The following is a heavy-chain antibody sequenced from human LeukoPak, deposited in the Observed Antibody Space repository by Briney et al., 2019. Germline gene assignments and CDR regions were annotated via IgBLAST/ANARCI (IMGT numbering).Heavy chain of an antibody. J-gene: IGHJ4*02. CDR1: GFTFSSYE. CDR3: ARDPPDY. V-gene: IGHV3-48*03. Sequence: GGSLRLSCAASGFTFSSYEMNWVRQAPGRGLEWVSYILNSGTTTYYADSVKGRFTISRDNAKNSLYPQMNSLRAEDTGVYYCARDPPDYWGQGILVTVSS. CDR2: ILNSGTTT.